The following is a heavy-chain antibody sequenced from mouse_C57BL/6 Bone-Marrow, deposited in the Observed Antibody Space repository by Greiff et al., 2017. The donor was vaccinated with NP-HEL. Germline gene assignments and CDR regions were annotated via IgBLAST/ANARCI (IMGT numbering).Heavy chain of an antibody. Sequence: VKLMESGPELVKPGASVKISCKASGYAFSSSWMNWVKQRPGKGLEWIGRIYPGDGDTNYNGKFKGKATLTADKSSSTAYMQLSSLTSEDSAVYFCARDDPSLGYWGQGTTLTVSS. V-gene: IGHV1-82*01. J-gene: IGHJ2*01. CDR3: ARDDPSLGY. D-gene: IGHD2-3*01. CDR1: GYAFSSSW. CDR2: IYPGDGDT.